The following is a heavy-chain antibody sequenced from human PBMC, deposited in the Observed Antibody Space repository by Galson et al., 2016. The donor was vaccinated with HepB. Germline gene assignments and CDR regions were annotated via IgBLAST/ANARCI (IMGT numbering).Heavy chain of an antibody. CDR3: ARHYSSTWPAGLIFDS. J-gene: IGHJ4*02. V-gene: IGHV1-18*01. CDR1: A. Sequence: AISWVRQAPAQALEYLGWIDTSNGNTNYPQKFQDRVTLTTDTSTSTTYMELRSLISDDTAVYYCARHYSSTWPAGLIFDSWGPGTRVTVSS. CDR2: IDTSNGNT. D-gene: IGHD6-6*01.